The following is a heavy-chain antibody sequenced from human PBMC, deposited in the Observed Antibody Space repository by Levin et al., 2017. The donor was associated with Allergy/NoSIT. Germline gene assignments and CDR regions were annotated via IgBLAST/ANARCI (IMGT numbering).Heavy chain of an antibody. J-gene: IGHJ4*02. Sequence: SCATSGFTINNYWMHWVRQAPGKGLVWVSRVSPDGTSTNYADFAKGRFTISRDNAKNTLYLQMNSLRVDDTALYYCAGGPEVDYWGQGALVTVSS. V-gene: IGHV3-74*01. CDR1: GFTINNYW. D-gene: IGHD1-14*01. CDR2: VSPDGTST. CDR3: AGGPEVDY.